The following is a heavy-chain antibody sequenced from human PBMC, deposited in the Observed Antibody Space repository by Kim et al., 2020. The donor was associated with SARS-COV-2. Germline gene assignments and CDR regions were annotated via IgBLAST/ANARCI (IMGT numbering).Heavy chain of an antibody. Sequence: GGSLRLSCAASGFPFSYYSMNWVRQPPGKGLEWVSHISYTSNTIYYADSVRGRFTISRDNAKNSLYLQMNSLRDEDTAVYYCARRGGTGYYYFDNWGQGTLVTVSS. D-gene: IGHD3-9*01. CDR1: GFPFSYYS. CDR3: ARRGGTGYYYFDN. V-gene: IGHV3-48*02. CDR2: ISYTSNTI. J-gene: IGHJ4*02.